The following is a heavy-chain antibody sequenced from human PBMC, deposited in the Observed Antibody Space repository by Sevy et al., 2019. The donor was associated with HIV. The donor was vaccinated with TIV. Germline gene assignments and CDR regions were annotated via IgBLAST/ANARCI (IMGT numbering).Heavy chain of an antibody. CDR1: GGSVTSDSYY. CDR3: ARDYYGSGSYYEFVY. V-gene: IGHV4-61*01. Sequence: SETLSLTCSVSGGSVTSDSYYWSWIRQPPGKGLEWIASIFYSGSTNYNSSLKSRVTMSIDTSKNQFSLKLSSVTAADTAVYYCARDYYGSGSYYEFVYWGQGTLVTVSS. J-gene: IGHJ4*02. D-gene: IGHD3-10*01. CDR2: IFYSGST.